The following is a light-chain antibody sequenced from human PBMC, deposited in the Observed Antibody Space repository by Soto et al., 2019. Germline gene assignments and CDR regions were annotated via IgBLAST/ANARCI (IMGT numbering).Light chain of an antibody. Sequence: DFQMTQSPSTLSASVGDRVTITCRASQSISSWLAWYQQKPGKAPKLLIYKASSLESGVPSRFSGSGSETEFTLTISSLQPDDFATYYCQHYISFPWTFGQGTKVEI. CDR2: KAS. CDR1: QSISSW. V-gene: IGKV1-5*03. J-gene: IGKJ1*01. CDR3: QHYISFPWT.